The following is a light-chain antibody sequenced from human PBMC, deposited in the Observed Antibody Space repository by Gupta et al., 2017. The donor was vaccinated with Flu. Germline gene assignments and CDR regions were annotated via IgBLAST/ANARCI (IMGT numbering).Light chain of an antibody. V-gene: IGKV2-28*01. CDR1: QILLHSNGYNC. CDR3: KQYLQTWFT. Sequence: DTVITQCPLSLPVTHGEPASISCRASQILLHSNGYNCLDWYLQKPGQSPQLLIYLGSNRASGVPDRFSGSGSGTDFTLKISRVEAEDVGVYYCKQYLQTWFTFGQGTKLEIK. J-gene: IGKJ2*01. CDR2: LGS.